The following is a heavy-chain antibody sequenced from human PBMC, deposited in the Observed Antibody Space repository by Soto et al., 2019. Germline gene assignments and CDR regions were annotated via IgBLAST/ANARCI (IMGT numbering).Heavy chain of an antibody. CDR3: AKGVFDVGLYASDRNFDY. V-gene: IGHV3-23*01. Sequence: EVQLLESGGGLVQPGGSLRLSCAASGFTFSSYAMSWVRQAPGKGLEWVSAISGSGGSTYYADSVKGRFTIASDNYKNPLHLQMNSLRAEDTAVYYCAKGVFDVGLYASDRNFDYWGQGTLVTVSS. CDR1: GFTFSSYA. CDR2: ISGSGGST. D-gene: IGHD2-8*01. J-gene: IGHJ4*02.